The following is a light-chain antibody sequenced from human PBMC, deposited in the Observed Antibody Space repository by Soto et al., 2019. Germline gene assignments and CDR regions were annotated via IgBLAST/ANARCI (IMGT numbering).Light chain of an antibody. CDR1: QSVGSN. V-gene: IGKV3-15*01. Sequence: EVVMKQSPATLSVSRGERATLSCRASQSVGSNLAWYQQKPGQAPRLLIYAASTRATGIPARFSGSGSGTEFTLTISSLQSEDFAVYYCQQYYNWPPLTFGGGTKVDIK. CDR3: QQYYNWPPLT. J-gene: IGKJ4*01. CDR2: AAS.